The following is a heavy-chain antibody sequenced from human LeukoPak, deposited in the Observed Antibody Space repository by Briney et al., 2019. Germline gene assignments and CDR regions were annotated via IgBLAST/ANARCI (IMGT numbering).Heavy chain of an antibody. CDR2: IYTSGST. CDR3: ARRLGRKFGERFYYYHYMDV. J-gene: IGHJ6*03. D-gene: IGHD3-10*01. Sequence: SETLSLTCAVSGGSISSYCWSWIRQSAVKGLEWIGRIYTSGSTNYTPSLKSRVTMSVVTSKNQFSLKLSSVTAADTAVYYCARRLGRKFGERFYYYHYMDVWGKGTTVTISS. V-gene: IGHV4-4*07. CDR1: GGSISSYC.